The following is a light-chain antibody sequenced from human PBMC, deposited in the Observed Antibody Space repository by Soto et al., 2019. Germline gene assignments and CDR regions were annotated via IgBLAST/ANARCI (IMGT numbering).Light chain of an antibody. V-gene: IGKV1-13*02. Sequence: AIQLTQSPSSLSASVGERVTITCRASQGISSALAWYQQKPGNAPKLLLYDASSLESGVPSRFSGSGSGTAFTLTNSSLQPEDFATYYCQQFKSHSTFGGGTKVEIK. J-gene: IGKJ4*01. CDR3: QQFKSHST. CDR2: DAS. CDR1: QGISSA.